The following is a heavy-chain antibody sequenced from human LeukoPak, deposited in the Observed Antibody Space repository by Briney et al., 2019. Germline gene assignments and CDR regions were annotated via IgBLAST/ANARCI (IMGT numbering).Heavy chain of an antibody. V-gene: IGHV1-24*01. CDR1: GYTLTELS. Sequence: GASVKVSCKVSGYTLTELSMHWVRQAPGKGLEWMGGFDPEDGETIHAQKFQGRVTMTEDTSTDTAYMELSSLRSEDTAVYYCATIPITMVRGVTPGGEWGQGTLVTVSS. CDR2: FDPEDGET. CDR3: ATIPITMVRGVTPGGE. J-gene: IGHJ4*02. D-gene: IGHD3-10*01.